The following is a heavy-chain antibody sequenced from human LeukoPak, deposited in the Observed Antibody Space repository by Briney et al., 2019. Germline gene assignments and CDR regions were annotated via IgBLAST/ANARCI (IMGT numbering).Heavy chain of an antibody. D-gene: IGHD6-13*01. CDR1: GFAFSSYA. CDR2: ISGSGGST. V-gene: IGHV3-23*01. CDR3: AHISSSWPDY. J-gene: IGHJ4*02. Sequence: GGSLRLSCAASGFAFSSYAMGWVRQAPGKGLEWVSAISGSGGSTYYADSVKGRFTISRDNSKNTLYLQMNSLRAEDTAVYYCAHISSSWPDYWGQGTLVTVSS.